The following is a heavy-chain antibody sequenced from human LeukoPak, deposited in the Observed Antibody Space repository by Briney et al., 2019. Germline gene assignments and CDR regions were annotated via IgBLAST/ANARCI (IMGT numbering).Heavy chain of an antibody. CDR2: IYYSGST. CDR3: ARGWLVNPDY. J-gene: IGHJ4*02. V-gene: IGHV4-61*05. Sequence: SETLSLTCTVSGGSISSSSYYWGWIRQPPGKGLEWIGYIYYSGSTNYNPSLKSRVTISVDTSKNQFSLKLSSVTAADTAVYYCARGWLVNPDYWGQGTLVTVSS. CDR1: GGSISSSSYY. D-gene: IGHD3-9*01.